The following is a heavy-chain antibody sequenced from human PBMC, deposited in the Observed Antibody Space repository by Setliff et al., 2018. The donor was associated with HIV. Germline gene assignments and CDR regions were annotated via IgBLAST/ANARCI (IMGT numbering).Heavy chain of an antibody. CDR3: ARVTTVVTDPLYYHYMDV. D-gene: IGHD2-15*01. Sequence: SVKVSCKTSGYTFTHYAVSWVRQAPGQGLEYMGGIIPVFETSNYAQRFQGRVTITADESSSTAYMELSSLRYRDTAVYYCARVTTVVTDPLYYHYMDVWGKGTTVTVSS. CDR2: IIPVFETS. CDR1: GYTFTHYA. J-gene: IGHJ6*03. V-gene: IGHV1-69*13.